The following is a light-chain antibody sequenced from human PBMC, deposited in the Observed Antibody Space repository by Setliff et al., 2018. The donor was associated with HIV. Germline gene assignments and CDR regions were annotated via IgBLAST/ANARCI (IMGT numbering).Light chain of an antibody. CDR3: SSYAGSNVV. J-gene: IGLJ2*01. Sequence: QSALAQPASVSGSPGQSITISCTGTNSDVGGYHYVSWYQQHPGKAPKLMIYEVSKRPSGVPDRFSGSKSGNTASLTVSGLQAEDEADYYCSSYAGSNVVFGGGTKVTVL. CDR2: EVS. CDR1: NSDVGGYHY. V-gene: IGLV2-8*01.